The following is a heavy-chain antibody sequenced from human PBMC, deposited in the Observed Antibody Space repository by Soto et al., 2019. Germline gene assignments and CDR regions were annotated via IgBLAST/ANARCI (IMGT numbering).Heavy chain of an antibody. CDR3: ARDSGAKLSSS. Sequence: GPPVKVSCKASGGTFSSYRFNWVRQARGQGLEWLGGIVPIYRTADYAQKFQGRVTITADESTRTVYMELSSLKSQDTALYYCARDSGAKLSSSWGQGTLVTVSS. V-gene: IGHV1-69*13. D-gene: IGHD6-13*01. CDR1: GGTFSSYR. CDR2: IVPIYRTA. J-gene: IGHJ4*02.